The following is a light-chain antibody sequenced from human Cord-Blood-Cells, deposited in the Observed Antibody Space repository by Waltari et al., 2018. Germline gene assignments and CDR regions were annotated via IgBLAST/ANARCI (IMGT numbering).Light chain of an antibody. J-gene: IGLJ3*02. V-gene: IGLV2-23*01. Sequence: QSALTQPASVSGSPGQSITISCTGTSSDVGSYNLFSWYQQHPGKAPKLMIYECSKRPSGVSNRFSGSKSGNTASLTISGLQAEDEADYYCCSYAGSSTWVFGGGTKLTVL. CDR3: CSYAGSSTWV. CDR1: SSDVGSYNL. CDR2: ECS.